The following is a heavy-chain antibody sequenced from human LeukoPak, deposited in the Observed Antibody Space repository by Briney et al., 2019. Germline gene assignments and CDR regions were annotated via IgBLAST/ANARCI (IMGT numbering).Heavy chain of an antibody. CDR1: GGSFSGYY. Sequence: SETLSLTCAVYGGSFSGYYWSWIRQPPGKGLEWIGEINQSGSTNYNPSLKSRVTISVDTSKNQFSLKLSSVTAADTAVYYCARAGLGGGGYWTFSEMFDYWGQGTLVTVSS. D-gene: IGHD1-26*01. J-gene: IGHJ4*02. V-gene: IGHV4-34*01. CDR2: INQSGST. CDR3: ARAGLGGGGYWTFSEMFDY.